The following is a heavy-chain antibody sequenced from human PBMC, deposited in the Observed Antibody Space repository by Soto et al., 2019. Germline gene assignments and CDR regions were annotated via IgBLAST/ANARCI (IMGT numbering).Heavy chain of an antibody. D-gene: IGHD4-17*01. CDR2: IIPIFGTA. CDR3: AYRTRLLKYCFDY. Sequence: SVQVSFKASGGTFSRYSISWMRQAPGQGHEWMGGIIPIFGTANYAQKFQGRVTVTADESTSTAYMELSSLRSEDTAVDYCAYRTRLLKYCFDYWGQGTLVTVSS. V-gene: IGHV1-69*13. CDR1: GGTFSRYS. J-gene: IGHJ4*02.